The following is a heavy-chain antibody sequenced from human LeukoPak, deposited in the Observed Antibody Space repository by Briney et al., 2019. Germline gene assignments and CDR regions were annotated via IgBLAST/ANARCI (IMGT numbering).Heavy chain of an antibody. Sequence: GGSLTLSCAASGFTFSSYWMSWVRQAPGKGLEWVANIKQDGSEKYYVDSVKGRFTISRDNAKNSLYLQMNSLRAEDTAVYYCARGGHVVVVPAAPFDYWGQGTLVTVSS. V-gene: IGHV3-7*01. D-gene: IGHD2-2*01. CDR2: IKQDGSEK. CDR3: ARGGHVVVVPAAPFDY. J-gene: IGHJ4*02. CDR1: GFTFSSYW.